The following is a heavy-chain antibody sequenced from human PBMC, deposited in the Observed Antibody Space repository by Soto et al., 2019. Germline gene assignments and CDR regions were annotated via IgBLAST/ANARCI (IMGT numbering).Heavy chain of an antibody. CDR2: ISYDGSNK. D-gene: IGHD3-10*01. CDR3: AKEGGYYGSGRYSVVENYYGMDV. CDR1: GFTFSSYG. V-gene: IGHV3-30*18. J-gene: IGHJ6*02. Sequence: QVQLVESGGGVVQPGRSQRLSCAASGFTFSSYGMHWVRQAPGKGLEWVAVISYDGSNKYYADSVKGRFTISRDNSKNTLYLQKDSLRAGDTAVYYCAKEGGYYGSGRYSVVENYYGMDVWGQGTTVTVSS.